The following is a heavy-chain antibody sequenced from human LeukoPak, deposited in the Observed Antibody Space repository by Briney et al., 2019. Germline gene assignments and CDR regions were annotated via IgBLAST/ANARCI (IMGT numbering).Heavy chain of an antibody. D-gene: IGHD3-10*01. CDR3: ARDGISGGSGSYYTGYYYYMDV. J-gene: IGHJ6*03. CDR1: GGSISSSSYY. CDR2: IYHSGST. V-gene: IGHV4-39*07. Sequence: SETLSLTCTVSGGSISSSSYYWGWIRQPPGKGLEWIGSIYHSGSTYYNPSLKSRVTISVDTSKNQFSLKLSSVTAADTAVYYCARDGISGGSGSYYTGYYYYMDVWGKGTTVTVSS.